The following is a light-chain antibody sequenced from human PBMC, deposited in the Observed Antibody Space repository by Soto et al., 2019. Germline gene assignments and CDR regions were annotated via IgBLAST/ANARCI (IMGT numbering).Light chain of an antibody. CDR3: TSYAGSNNLV. CDR2: EVT. Sequence: QSALTQPPSASGSPGQSVTISCTGTSSDVGGYTFVSWYQQSPNKAPKLIIYEVTKRPSGVPDRFSGSKSGNTASLTVSGLQAEDEADYYCTSYAGSNNLVFGGGTKLTVL. V-gene: IGLV2-8*01. J-gene: IGLJ2*01. CDR1: SSDVGGYTF.